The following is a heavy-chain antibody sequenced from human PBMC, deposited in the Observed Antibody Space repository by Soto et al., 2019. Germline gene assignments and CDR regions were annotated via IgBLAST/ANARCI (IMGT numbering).Heavy chain of an antibody. J-gene: IGHJ6*02. CDR2: IWYDGSNK. Sequence: PGGSLRLSCAASGFTFSSYGMHWVRQAPGKGLEWVAVIWYDGSNKYYADSVKGRFTISRDNSKSTLYLQMNSLRAEDTAVYYCAREHSSGYLPHYGMDVWGQGTTVTVS. CDR1: GFTFSSYG. CDR3: AREHSSGYLPHYGMDV. D-gene: IGHD3-22*01. V-gene: IGHV3-33*01.